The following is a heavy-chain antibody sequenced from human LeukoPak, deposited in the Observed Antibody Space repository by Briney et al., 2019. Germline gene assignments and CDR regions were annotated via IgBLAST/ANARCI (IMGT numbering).Heavy chain of an antibody. Sequence: GGSLRLSCAASGFTFSSYSMNWVRQAPGKGLEWVSSISSSSSYIYYADSVKGRFTISRDNAKNSLYLQMNSLRAEDTAVYYCAKNPDSSGWYYYGMDVWGQGTTVTVSS. D-gene: IGHD6-19*01. CDR1: GFTFSSYS. CDR3: AKNPDSSGWYYYGMDV. V-gene: IGHV3-21*01. J-gene: IGHJ6*02. CDR2: ISSSSSYI.